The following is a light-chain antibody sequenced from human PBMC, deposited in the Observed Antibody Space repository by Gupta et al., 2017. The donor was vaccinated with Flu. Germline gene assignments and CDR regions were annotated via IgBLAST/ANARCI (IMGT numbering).Light chain of an antibody. CDR2: DAS. CDR1: QSVGKS. J-gene: IGKJ4*01. Sequence: ERATLSCRASQSVGKSLAWYQQKPGQAPRLIISDASYRATGIPARFSGSGSRTDFTLTISSLEPEDFATYYCQQRANWPPLTFGGGTKVEI. V-gene: IGKV3-11*01. CDR3: QQRANWPPLT.